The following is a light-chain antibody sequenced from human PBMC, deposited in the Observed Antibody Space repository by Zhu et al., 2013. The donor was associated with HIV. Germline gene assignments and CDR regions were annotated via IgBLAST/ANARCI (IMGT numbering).Light chain of an antibody. CDR2: GAS. CDR3: QEYGSSPQFT. V-gene: IGKV3-20*01. Sequence: EIVLTQSPGTLSLSPGERATLSCRASQSVSNSYLAWYQQKPGQSPRLLIYGASIRATGISDRFSGSGSGTDFTLTISRLEPEDFAVYYCQEYGSSPQFTFGPGTKVHIK. J-gene: IGKJ3*01. CDR1: QSVSNSY.